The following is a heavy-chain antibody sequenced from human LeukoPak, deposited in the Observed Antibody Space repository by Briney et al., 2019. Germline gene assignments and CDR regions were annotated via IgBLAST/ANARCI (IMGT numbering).Heavy chain of an antibody. V-gene: IGHV4-39*07. Sequence: SETLSLTCTVSGGSVSSSGSYWGWIRQPPGKGLEWIGSIYYSGSTYYNPSLKSRVTISVDTSKNQFSLKLSSVTAADTAVYYCARDGTGSWGTGHDAFDIWGQGTMVTVSS. J-gene: IGHJ3*02. CDR2: IYYSGST. D-gene: IGHD6-13*01. CDR3: ARDGTGSWGTGHDAFDI. CDR1: GGSVSSSGSY.